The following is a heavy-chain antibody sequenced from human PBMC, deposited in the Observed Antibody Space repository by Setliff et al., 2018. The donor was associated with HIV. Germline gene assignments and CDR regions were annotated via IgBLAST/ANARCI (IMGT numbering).Heavy chain of an antibody. CDR2: IYPGDSDT. CDR1: GGTFSSHA. CDR3: VRRDGYKFDY. Sequence: KVSCKASGGTFSSHAISWVRQMPGKGLEWMGIIYPGDSDTRYSPSFQGQVTISADKSISTAYLQWSSLKASDTAMYYCVRRDGYKFDYWGQGTLVTVPQ. J-gene: IGHJ4*02. D-gene: IGHD5-12*01. V-gene: IGHV5-51*01.